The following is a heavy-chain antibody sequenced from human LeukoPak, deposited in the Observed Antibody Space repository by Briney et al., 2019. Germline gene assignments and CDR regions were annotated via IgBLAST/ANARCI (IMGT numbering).Heavy chain of an antibody. V-gene: IGHV4-34*01. CDR1: GGSFSGYY. Sequence: SETLSLTCAVYGGSFSGYYWSWIRQPPGKGREWIGEINHSGSTNYNPSLKSRVTISVDTSKNQFSLKLSSVTAADTAVYYCARGGRVWGSYRYTSSIPLDYWGQGTLVTVSS. CDR2: INHSGST. CDR3: ARGGRVWGSYRYTSSIPLDY. J-gene: IGHJ4*02. D-gene: IGHD3-16*02.